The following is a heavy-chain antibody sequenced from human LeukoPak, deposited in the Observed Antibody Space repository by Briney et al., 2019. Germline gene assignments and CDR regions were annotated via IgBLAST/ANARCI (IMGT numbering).Heavy chain of an antibody. CDR2: IYYSGST. Sequence: SETLSLTCTVSGGSISSYYWSWIRQPPGKGLEWIGYIYYSGSTNYNPSLKSRVTISVDTSKNQFSLKLSSVTAADTAVYYCARKDGLEYYFDYWGQGTLVTVSS. J-gene: IGHJ4*02. CDR3: ARKDGLEYYFDY. D-gene: IGHD1-1*01. CDR1: GGSISSYY. V-gene: IGHV4-59*01.